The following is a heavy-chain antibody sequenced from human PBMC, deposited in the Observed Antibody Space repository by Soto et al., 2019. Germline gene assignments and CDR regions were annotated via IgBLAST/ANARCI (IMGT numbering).Heavy chain of an antibody. D-gene: IGHD6-19*01. Sequence: QVQLVQSGAEVKKPGASVEVSCKASGYTFISYGISWVRQAPGQGLEWMGWINAFNGNTNYAQKLQGRVTMTRDTSTSTAYMELRSLRSDDTAVYYCARDPVAGTYFDYWGQGTLVTVSS. CDR3: ARDPVAGTYFDY. J-gene: IGHJ4*02. V-gene: IGHV1-18*01. CDR1: GYTFISYG. CDR2: INAFNGNT.